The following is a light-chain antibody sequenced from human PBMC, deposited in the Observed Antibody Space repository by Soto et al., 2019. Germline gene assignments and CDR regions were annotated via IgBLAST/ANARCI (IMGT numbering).Light chain of an antibody. CDR3: SSFTSSNAWV. J-gene: IGLJ3*02. CDR1: SGDVGTYNR. CDR2: EVS. Sequence: QSVLTQLPTVSGSPGQSVTISCTGASGDVGTYNRVSWYQQPPGTAPKVIIYEVSYRPSGVPDRFSGSKSGNTASLTISGLQAEDEADYYCSSFTSSNAWVFGGGTKLTVL. V-gene: IGLV2-18*02.